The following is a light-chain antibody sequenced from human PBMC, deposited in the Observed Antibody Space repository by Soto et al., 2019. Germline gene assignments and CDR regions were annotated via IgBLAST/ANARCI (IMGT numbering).Light chain of an antibody. V-gene: IGLV1-51*02. CDR3: GTWDSSLSAVV. J-gene: IGLJ2*01. CDR2: ENN. Sequence: QSVLTQPPSVSAAPGQKVTISCSGSNSNIGNNYVFWYQQLPGTAPKLLIYENNKRPSGIPDRFSGSKSGTSATLGITGLQTGDEADDYCGTWDSSLSAVVFGGGTKVTVL. CDR1: NSNIGNNY.